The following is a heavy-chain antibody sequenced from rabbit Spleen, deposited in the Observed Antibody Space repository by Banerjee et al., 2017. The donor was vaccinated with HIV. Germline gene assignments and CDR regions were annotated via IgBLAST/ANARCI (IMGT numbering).Heavy chain of an antibody. J-gene: IGHJ4*01. D-gene: IGHD2-1*01. V-gene: IGHV1S45*01. CDR1: GFTISGYW. Sequence: QEQVEESGGRLVQPGGSLTLSCKAFGFTISGYWMNWVRQAPGKGLEWIACSYSGSTDTYYYASWAKGRFTMSKTSSTTVTLQMTSLTAADTATYFCGRIYHDDFYFNLWGPGNLVTV. CDR3: GRIYHDDFYFNL. CDR2: SYSGSTDTY.